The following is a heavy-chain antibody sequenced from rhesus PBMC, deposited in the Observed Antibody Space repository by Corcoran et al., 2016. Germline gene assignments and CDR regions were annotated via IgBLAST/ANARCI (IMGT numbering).Heavy chain of an antibody. Sequence: QVQLQESGPGVVKPSETLSLTCAVSGGSISDSYRWSWIRQPPGKGLEWIGFNYGSSTSTNYNPSLKSLVTISKDTSQNQFSLKLSSVTAADTAVYYCARDNWGDYEVFDYWGQGVLVTVSS. V-gene: IGHV4S10*01. D-gene: IGHD3-34*01. CDR3: ARDNWGDYEVFDY. CDR1: GGSISDSYR. CDR2: NYGSSTST. J-gene: IGHJ4*01.